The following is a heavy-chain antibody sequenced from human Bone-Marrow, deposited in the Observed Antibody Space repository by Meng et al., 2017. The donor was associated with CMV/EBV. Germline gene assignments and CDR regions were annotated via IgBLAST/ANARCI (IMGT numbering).Heavy chain of an antibody. J-gene: IGHJ6*02. CDR3: AREEYEYGDYGMDV. Sequence: ASVKVSCKASGYTFTSYGISWVRQAPGQGLEWMGWISAYNDNTNYAQKLQGRVTMTTDTSTSTAYMELRSLRSDDTAVYYCAREEYEYGDYGMDVWGQETTVTVSS. V-gene: IGHV1-18*01. CDR2: ISAYNDNT. CDR1: GYTFTSYG. D-gene: IGHD4-17*01.